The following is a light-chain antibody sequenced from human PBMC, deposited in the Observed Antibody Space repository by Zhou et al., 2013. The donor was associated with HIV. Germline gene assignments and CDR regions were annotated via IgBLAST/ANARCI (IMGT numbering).Light chain of an antibody. CDR3: QQYNSYPWT. V-gene: IGKV1-5*03. CDR1: HSVSDD. CDR2: KAS. J-gene: IGKJ1*01. Sequence: DIHMTQSPSTLSASVGDRVTITCRASHSVSDDLAWYQQKAGKAPKLLIYKASTLESGVPSRFSGSGSGTQFTLTISSLQPDDFATYYCQQYNSYPWTFGQGTKVEIK.